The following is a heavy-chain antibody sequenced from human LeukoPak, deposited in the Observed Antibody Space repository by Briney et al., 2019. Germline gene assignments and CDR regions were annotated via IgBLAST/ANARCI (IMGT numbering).Heavy chain of an antibody. CDR2: IYYSGST. V-gene: IGHV4-39*01. Sequence: PSETLSLTCTVSGGSFNSSSYYWGWLRQPPGKGLEWIGNIYYSGSTYYNPSLKSRVTIFVDTSKNQFSLKLSSVTATDTAVYYCARLRASYLVDYWGQGTLVAVSS. J-gene: IGHJ4*02. D-gene: IGHD2-8*02. CDR3: ARLRASYLVDY. CDR1: GGSFNSSSYY.